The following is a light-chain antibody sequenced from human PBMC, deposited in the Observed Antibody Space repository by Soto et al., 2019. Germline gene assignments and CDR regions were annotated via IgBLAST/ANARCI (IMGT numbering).Light chain of an antibody. Sequence: EIVLTQSPPTLSLSPGERATISCRASQSVSSYLAWYQQKPGQAPRLLIYDASNRATGIPARFSGSGSGTDFTLTISSLEPEDFAVYYCQQRSNWPWTFGQGTKVEIK. CDR2: DAS. CDR1: QSVSSY. V-gene: IGKV3-11*01. CDR3: QQRSNWPWT. J-gene: IGKJ1*01.